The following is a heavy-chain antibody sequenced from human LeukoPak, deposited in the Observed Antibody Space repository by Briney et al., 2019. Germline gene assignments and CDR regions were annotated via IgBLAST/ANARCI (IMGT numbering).Heavy chain of an antibody. CDR1: GYTFTSYG. CDR2: VNPNSGGT. CDR3: ARDSYGGNWSLGY. J-gene: IGHJ4*02. D-gene: IGHD4-23*01. Sequence: ASVKVSGKASGYTFTSYGISWVRQAPGQGLEWMGWVNPNSGGTNYAQMFQGRVTMTRDTSINTAYMELSGLRSDDTAVYYCARDSYGGNWSLGYWGQGTLVTVSS. V-gene: IGHV1-2*02.